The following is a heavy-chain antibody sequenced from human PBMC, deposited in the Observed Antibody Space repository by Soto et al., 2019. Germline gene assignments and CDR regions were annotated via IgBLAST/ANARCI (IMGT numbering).Heavy chain of an antibody. CDR1: GGSISSGGYY. V-gene: IGHV4-31*03. CDR3: ARAGGYQYYFDY. Sequence: PSETLSLTCTVSGGSISSGGYYWSWIRQHPGKGLEWIGYIYYSGSTYYNPSLKSRVTISVDTSKNQFSLKLSSATAADTAVYYCARAGGYQYYFDYWGQGTLVTVSS. J-gene: IGHJ4*02. CDR2: IYYSGST. D-gene: IGHD5-12*01.